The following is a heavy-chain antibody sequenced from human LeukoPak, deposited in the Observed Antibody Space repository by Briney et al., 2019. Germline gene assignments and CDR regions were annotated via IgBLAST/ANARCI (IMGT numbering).Heavy chain of an antibody. D-gene: IGHD2-2*01. CDR2: ISYDGSNK. CDR3: ARGPYCSSTSCYLTDYYGMDV. J-gene: IGHJ6*02. V-gene: IGHV3-30-3*01. Sequence: GGSLRLSCAASGFTFSSYAMHWVHQAPGKGLEWVAVISYDGSNKHYADSVKGRFTISRDNSKNTLYLQMNSLRAEDTAVYYCARGPYCSSTSCYLTDYYGMDVWGQGTTVTVSS. CDR1: GFTFSSYA.